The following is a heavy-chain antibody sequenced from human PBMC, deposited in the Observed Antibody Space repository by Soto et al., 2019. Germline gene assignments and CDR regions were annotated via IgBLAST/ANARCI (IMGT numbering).Heavy chain of an antibody. CDR1: GGSIGSNNW. Sequence: SETLSLTCAVSGGSIGSNNWWSWVCQPPGKGLEWIGEIYHSGTTNYNPSVKSRVTISVDKSKNQFSLKLSSVAAADTAVYYCARHTDIVSSTVYNWGQGVLVTVSS. J-gene: IGHJ4*01. CDR3: ARHTDIVSSTVYN. D-gene: IGHD5-12*01. CDR2: IYHSGTT. V-gene: IGHV4-4*02.